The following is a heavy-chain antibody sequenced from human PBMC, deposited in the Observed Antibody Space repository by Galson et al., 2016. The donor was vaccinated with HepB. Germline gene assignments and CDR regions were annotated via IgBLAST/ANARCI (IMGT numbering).Heavy chain of an antibody. D-gene: IGHD2-21*01. CDR3: GRLVLYDTSCSYC. V-gene: IGHV3-53*01. Sequence: SLRLSCAVSGFTVSNNYMSWVRQAPGKGLEWVSVMYSGGGTYYADSVRGRFTISRDNSKNTVYLQMNSLRAEDTAVYYCGRLVLYDTSCSYCWGQGTLVTFSS. CDR2: MYSGGGT. CDR1: GFTVSNNY. J-gene: IGHJ4*02.